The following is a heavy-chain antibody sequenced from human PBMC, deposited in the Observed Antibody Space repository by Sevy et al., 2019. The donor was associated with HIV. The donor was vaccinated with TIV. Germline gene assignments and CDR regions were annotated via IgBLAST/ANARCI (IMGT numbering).Heavy chain of an antibody. CDR2: IYYSGST. Sequence: SETLSLTCTVSGGSISSYYWSWIRQPPGKGLEWIGYIYYSGSTNYNPSLKSRVTISVDTSKNQFSLRLSSVTAADTAVYYCARVVALSSWFGDGSRADAFDIWGQGTMVTVSS. CDR1: GGSISSYY. J-gene: IGHJ3*02. CDR3: ARVVALSSWFGDGSRADAFDI. D-gene: IGHD3-10*01. V-gene: IGHV4-59*01.